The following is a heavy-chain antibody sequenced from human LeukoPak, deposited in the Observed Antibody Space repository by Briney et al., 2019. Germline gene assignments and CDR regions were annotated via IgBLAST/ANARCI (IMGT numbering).Heavy chain of an antibody. CDR2: ISGSGGST. V-gene: IGHV3-23*01. CDR3: AKDAYDSSGYYYSFTTKNWYFDL. D-gene: IGHD3-22*01. CDR1: GFTFSSYA. J-gene: IGHJ2*01. Sequence: SGGSLRLSCAASGFTFSSYAMSWVRQAPGKGLEWVSAISGSGGSTYYADSVKGRFTISRDNSKNTLYLQMNSLRAEDTAVYYCAKDAYDSSGYYYSFTTKNWYFDLWGRGTLVTVSS.